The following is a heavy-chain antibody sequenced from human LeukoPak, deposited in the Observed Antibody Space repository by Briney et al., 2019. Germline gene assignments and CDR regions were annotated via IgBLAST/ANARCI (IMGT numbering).Heavy chain of an antibody. Sequence: ASVKVSCKASGGTFSSYAISWVRQAPGQGLEWMGGIIPIIGTANYAQKFQGRVTITADESTSTAYMELSSLRSEDTAVYYCARDGLGYCSGGSCWSWFDPWGQGTLVTVSS. J-gene: IGHJ5*02. CDR3: ARDGLGYCSGGSCWSWFDP. D-gene: IGHD2-15*01. CDR1: GGTFSSYA. V-gene: IGHV1-69*13. CDR2: IIPIIGTA.